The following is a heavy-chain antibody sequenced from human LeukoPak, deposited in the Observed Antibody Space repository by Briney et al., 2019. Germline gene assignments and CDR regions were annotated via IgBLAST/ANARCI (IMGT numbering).Heavy chain of an antibody. CDR1: GFTFSSYW. D-gene: IGHD2-2*01. J-gene: IGHJ6*02. Sequence: GESLRLSCAASGFTFSSYWMSWVRQAPGKGLEWVANIKQDGSEKYYVDSVKGRFTISRDNAKNSLYLQMNSLRAEDTAVYYCARVGCSSTSCLDYYYYGMDVWGQGTTVTVSS. CDR3: ARVGCSSTSCLDYYYYGMDV. V-gene: IGHV3-7*01. CDR2: IKQDGSEK.